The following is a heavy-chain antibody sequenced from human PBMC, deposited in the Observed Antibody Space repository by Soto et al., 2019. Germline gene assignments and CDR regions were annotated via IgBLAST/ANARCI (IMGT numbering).Heavy chain of an antibody. CDR1: GFTFSSYW. CDR3: ARDPYYYDSTVAFDI. J-gene: IGHJ3*02. D-gene: IGHD3-22*01. Sequence: AGGSLRLSCAASGFTFSSYWMSWVRQAPGKGLEWVANIKQDGSEKYYVDSVKGRFTISRDNAKNSLYLQMNSLRAEDTAVYYCARDPYYYDSTVAFDIWGQGTMVTVSS. V-gene: IGHV3-7*01. CDR2: IKQDGSEK.